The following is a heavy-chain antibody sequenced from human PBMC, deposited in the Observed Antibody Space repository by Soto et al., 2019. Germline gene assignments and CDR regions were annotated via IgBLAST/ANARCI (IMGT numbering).Heavy chain of an antibody. V-gene: IGHV3-30*18. D-gene: IGHD3-22*01. CDR1: GFTFSSYG. CDR3: AKDRRYYDSSGYYSLGYYYYYYGMDV. CDR2: ISYGGSNK. Sequence: PGGSLRLSCAASGFTFSSYGMHWVRQAPGKGLEWVAVISYGGSNKYYADSVKGRFTISRDNSKNTLYLQMNSLRAEDTAVYYCAKDRRYYDSSGYYSLGYYYYYYGMDVWGQGTTVTVSS. J-gene: IGHJ6*02.